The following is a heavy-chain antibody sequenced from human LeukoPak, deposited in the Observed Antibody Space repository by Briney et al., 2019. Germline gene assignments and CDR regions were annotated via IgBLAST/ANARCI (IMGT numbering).Heavy chain of an antibody. V-gene: IGHV4-59*01. CDR1: GGSISDYY. CDR3: ARHRGGYGDSA. Sequence: PSETLSLTCTVSGGSISDYYWSWIRQPPGKGLEWIGYIYYSGSTNYNPSLKSRVTISVDTSKNQFSLKLSSVTAADTAVYYCARHRGGYGDSAWGQGTLVTVSS. J-gene: IGHJ5*02. CDR2: IYYSGST. D-gene: IGHD4-17*01.